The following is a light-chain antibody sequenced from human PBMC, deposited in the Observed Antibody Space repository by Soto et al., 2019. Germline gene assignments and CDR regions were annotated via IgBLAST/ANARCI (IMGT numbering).Light chain of an antibody. CDR3: QQRSNF. CDR1: QSVSSY. CDR2: DAS. V-gene: IGKV3-11*01. J-gene: IGKJ3*01. Sequence: EIVLTQSPATLSLSPGERATLSCRASQSVSSYLAWYQQKPGQAPRLLIYDASNGVTGIPARFSGSGSGTDFTLTICSLKAGDFAFYFCQQRSNFFGPGTKVDIK.